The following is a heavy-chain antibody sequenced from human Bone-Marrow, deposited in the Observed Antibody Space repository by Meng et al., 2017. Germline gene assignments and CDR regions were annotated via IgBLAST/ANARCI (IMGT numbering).Heavy chain of an antibody. J-gene: IGHJ4*02. Sequence: ASVKVSCKPSGYNFTSYYIHWVRQAPGQGLEWMGWINPKSGNTGYAQKFQGRVTMTGNTSISTAYMELSGLRSDDTAMYYCARDNSISATSKIFVDSWGQGTLVTVSS. CDR3: ARDNSISATSKIFVDS. CDR1: GYNFTSYY. D-gene: IGHD4-11*01. CDR2: INPKSGNT. V-gene: IGHV1-8*01.